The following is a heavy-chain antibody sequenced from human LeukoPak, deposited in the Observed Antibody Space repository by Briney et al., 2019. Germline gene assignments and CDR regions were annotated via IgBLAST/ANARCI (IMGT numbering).Heavy chain of an antibody. CDR1: GGSISSFY. D-gene: IGHD2-8*01. CDR2: IYASGST. CDR3: ARDPATMIYNAFDI. V-gene: IGHV4-4*07. J-gene: IGHJ3*02. Sequence: PSEPLSLTCSVSGGSISSFYWSWIRQPAGKGLEWIGRIYASGSTNYNPSLKSRVTMSVDTSKNQFSLKLRSVTAADTAVYYCARDPATMIYNAFDIWGQGTMVTVSS.